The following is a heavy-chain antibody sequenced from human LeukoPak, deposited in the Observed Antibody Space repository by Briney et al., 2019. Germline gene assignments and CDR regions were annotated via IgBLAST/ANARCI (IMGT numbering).Heavy chain of an antibody. CDR1: GFTSSSYA. V-gene: IGHV3-23*01. Sequence: GGSLRLSCAPSGFTSSSYAMSWVRHAPGKGLEWVSAVSGSGGSTYYADSVKGRLTISRYNYKHTLYLQMNSLRAEDTAVYYCASHLARYFDWLLYLSFDYWGQGTLVTVSS. D-gene: IGHD3-9*01. CDR3: ASHLARYFDWLLYLSFDY. CDR2: VSGSGGST. J-gene: IGHJ4*02.